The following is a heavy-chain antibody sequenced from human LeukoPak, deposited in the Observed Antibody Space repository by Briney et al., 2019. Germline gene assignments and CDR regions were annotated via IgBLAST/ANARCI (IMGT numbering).Heavy chain of an antibody. CDR2: IYHSGST. J-gene: IGHJ6*02. Sequence: SETLSLTCAVYGGSFSGYYWSWIRQPPGKGLEWIGYIYHSGSTYYNPSLKSRVTISVDRSKNQFSLKLSSVTAADTAVYYCARSYQSYQLLFGGMDVWGQGTTVTVSS. D-gene: IGHD2-2*01. CDR1: GGSFSGYY. V-gene: IGHV4-34*01. CDR3: ARSYQSYQLLFGGMDV.